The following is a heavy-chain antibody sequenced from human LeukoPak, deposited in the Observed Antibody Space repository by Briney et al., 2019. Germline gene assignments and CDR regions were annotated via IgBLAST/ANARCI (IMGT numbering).Heavy chain of an antibody. V-gene: IGHV4-61*02. CDR2: IYTSGST. CDR3: ARWASGWGANFDY. CDR1: GGSISSGSYY. J-gene: IGHJ4*02. D-gene: IGHD6-19*01. Sequence: SQTLSLTCTVSGGSISSGSYYWSWIRQPAGKGLEWIGRIYTSGSTNYNPSLKSRVTISVDTSKNQFSLKLSSVTAADTAVYYCARWASGWGANFDYWGQGTPVTVSS.